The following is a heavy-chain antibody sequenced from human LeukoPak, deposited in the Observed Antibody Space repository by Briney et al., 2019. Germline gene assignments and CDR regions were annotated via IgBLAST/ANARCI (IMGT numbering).Heavy chain of an antibody. D-gene: IGHD3-22*01. Sequence: ASVKVSCKASGGTFSSYAISWVRQAPGQGLEWMGRIIPILGIANYAQKFQGRVTITADKSTSTAYMELSSLRSEDTAVYYCARRPHYYDSSGYSYWGQGTLATVSS. CDR3: ARRPHYYDSSGYSY. J-gene: IGHJ4*02. CDR2: IIPILGIA. V-gene: IGHV1-69*04. CDR1: GGTFSSYA.